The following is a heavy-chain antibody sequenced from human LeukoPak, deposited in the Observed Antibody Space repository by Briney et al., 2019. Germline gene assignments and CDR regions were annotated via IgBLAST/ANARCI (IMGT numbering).Heavy chain of an antibody. V-gene: IGHV1-46*01. CDR3: ATAEVESRYYDSSGFDY. J-gene: IGHJ4*02. Sequence: ASVKVSCKASGYTFTSYYMHWVRQAPGQGLEWMGIINPSGGSTSYAQKFQGRVTMTEDTSADTAYMELSSLRSEDTAVYYCATAEVESRYYDSSGFDYWGQGTLVTVSS. D-gene: IGHD3-22*01. CDR1: GYTFTSYY. CDR2: INPSGGST.